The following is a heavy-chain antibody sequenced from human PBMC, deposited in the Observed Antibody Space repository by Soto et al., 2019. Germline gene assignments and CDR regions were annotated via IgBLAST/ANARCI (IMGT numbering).Heavy chain of an antibody. J-gene: IGHJ4*02. D-gene: IGHD3-16*01. Sequence: PSETLSLTCTVSGGSISSISNHYCSWIRLPPGKGLEWIGYISYSGYTSYNPSLKSRVTISVDTSKNQFSLKLSSVTAADTAVYYCAWGNYANSCDYWGQGTLVTVSS. CDR3: AWGNYANSCDY. CDR2: ISYSGYT. V-gene: IGHV4-61*05. CDR1: GGSISSISNHY.